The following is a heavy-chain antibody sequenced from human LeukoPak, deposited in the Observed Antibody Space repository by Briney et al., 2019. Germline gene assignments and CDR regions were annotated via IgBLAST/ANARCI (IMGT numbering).Heavy chain of an antibody. J-gene: IGHJ4*02. V-gene: IGHV1-18*01. Sequence: ASVKVSCKASGYTFTSYGISWVRQAPGQGLGWMGLISAYNGNTNYAQKLQGRVTMTTDTSTSTAYMELRSLRSDDTAVYYCARDDPPYNWNYYWGQGTLVTVSS. CDR2: ISAYNGNT. D-gene: IGHD1-7*01. CDR1: GYTFTSYG. CDR3: ARDDPPYNWNYY.